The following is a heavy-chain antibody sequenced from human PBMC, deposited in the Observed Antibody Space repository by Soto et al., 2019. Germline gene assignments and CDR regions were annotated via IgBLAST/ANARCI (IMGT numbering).Heavy chain of an antibody. V-gene: IGHV5-51*01. J-gene: IGHJ6*02. CDR3: ARQYGSGSFYYYGMDV. CDR2: IYPGDSDT. D-gene: IGHD3-10*01. Sequence: GESLKISCKGSGYSFTSYWIGWVRQMPGKGLKWMGIIYPGDSDTRYSPSFQGQVTISADKSISTAYLQWSSLKASDTAMYYCARQYGSGSFYYYGMDVWGQGTTVTVSS. CDR1: GYSFTSYW.